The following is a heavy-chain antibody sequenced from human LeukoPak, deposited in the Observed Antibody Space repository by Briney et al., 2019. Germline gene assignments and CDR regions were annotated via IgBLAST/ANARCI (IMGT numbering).Heavy chain of an antibody. CDR3: ARGPNLGYCSSTSCYPLDY. CDR2: INHSGST. D-gene: IGHD2-2*01. CDR1: GGSFSGYY. Sequence: SETLSLTCAVYGGSFSGYYWSWIRQPPGKGLEWIGEINHSGSTNYNPSLKSQVTISVDTSKNQFSLKLSSVTAADTAVYYCARGPNLGYCSSTSCYPLDYWGQGTLVTVSS. V-gene: IGHV4-34*01. J-gene: IGHJ4*02.